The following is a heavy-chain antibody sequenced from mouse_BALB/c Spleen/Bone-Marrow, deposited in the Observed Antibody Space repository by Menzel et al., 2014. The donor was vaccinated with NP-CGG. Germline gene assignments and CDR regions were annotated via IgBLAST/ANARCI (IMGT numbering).Heavy chain of an antibody. D-gene: IGHD1-1*01. CDR2: INPSTGYT. CDR1: GYTFTNYW. Sequence: QVQLQQPGAELAKPGASVKMSCKASGYTFTNYWMHWVKQRPGQGLEWIGYINPSTGYTEYNQKFKDKATLTADESSSTACMQLSSLTSEDSAVFYCATRAYDSSYGFAYWGQGTLVTVSA. V-gene: IGHV1-7*01. CDR3: ATRAYDSSYGFAY. J-gene: IGHJ3*01.